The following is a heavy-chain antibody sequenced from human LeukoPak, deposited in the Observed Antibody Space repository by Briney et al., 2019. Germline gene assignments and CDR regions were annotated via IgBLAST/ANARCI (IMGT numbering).Heavy chain of an antibody. CDR2: ISTGSSTA. D-gene: IGHD4-23*01. CDR3: ARVAAGYSVNYFDY. Sequence: GGSLRLSCAASEFAFSTYNMNWVRQAPGKGLEWVSYISTGSSTAYYADSVKGRFTISRDNVENSLYLQMNSLRDEDTAVYYCARVAAGYSVNYFDYWGQGTLVTVSS. V-gene: IGHV3-48*02. CDR1: EFAFSTYN. J-gene: IGHJ4*02.